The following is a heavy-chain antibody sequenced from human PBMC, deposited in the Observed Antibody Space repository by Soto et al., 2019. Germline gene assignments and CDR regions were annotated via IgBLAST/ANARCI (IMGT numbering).Heavy chain of an antibody. D-gene: IGHD4-17*01. CDR2: INHSGST. J-gene: IGHJ4*02. CDR1: GASISSSNW. V-gene: IGHV4-4*02. CDR3: ARGIDDYGEVYFDY. Sequence: QVQLQESGPGLVKPSGTLSLTCAVSGASISSSNWLSWVRQSPGKGLEWIGEINHSGSTNYNPAFKSRVTMSVDNPKNQISLNLSSVTAADTAVYYCARGIDDYGEVYFDYWGQGALVTVAS.